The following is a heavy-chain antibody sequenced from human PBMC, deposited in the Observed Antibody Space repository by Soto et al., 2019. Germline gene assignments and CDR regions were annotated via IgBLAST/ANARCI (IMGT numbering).Heavy chain of an antibody. Sequence: ASVKVFCKATGYTFTRNYLHWVRQAPGQGLEWMGIINPNGGRTTNTQKFQDRGTLTRDTSTSTVYMELSSLRYDDTAVYYCARVFYSGTECYMGNGLDIWGQGTVGTVSS. CDR3: ARVFYSGTECYMGNGLDI. D-gene: IGHD2-2*02. V-gene: IGHV1-46*01. J-gene: IGHJ3*02. CDR2: INPNGGRT. CDR1: GYTFTRNY.